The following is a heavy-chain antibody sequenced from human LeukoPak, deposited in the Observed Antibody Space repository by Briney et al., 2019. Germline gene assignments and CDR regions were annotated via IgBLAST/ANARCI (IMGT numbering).Heavy chain of an antibody. CDR2: IRSSSCI. D-gene: IGHD6-13*01. V-gene: IGHV3-21*01. Sequence: PGGSLRLSCAASGYTFSSYSMNWVRQAPGKGLEWVSSIRSSSCIYYSDSLKGRFTTSRDSAKNSLYLLMNSRRAEDTTVYYCACHIEAAANNWFDPCGQGTLVTVYS. CDR3: ACHIEAAANNWFDP. J-gene: IGHJ5*02. CDR1: GYTFSSYS.